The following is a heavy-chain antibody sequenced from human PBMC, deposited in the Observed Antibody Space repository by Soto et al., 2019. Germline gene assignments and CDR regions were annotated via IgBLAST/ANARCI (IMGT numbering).Heavy chain of an antibody. CDR1: GDSVSSNSAA. D-gene: IGHD6-19*01. V-gene: IGHV6-1*01. Sequence: PSQTLSLTCAISGDSVSSNSAAWNWIRQSPSRGLEWLGRTYYRSKWYSDYAVSVKSRITINPDTSKNQFSLQLNSATPEDTAVYYCARAGGPYSSGWPYYYYYGMDVWGQGTTVTVSS. J-gene: IGHJ6*02. CDR2: TYYRSKWYS. CDR3: ARAGGPYSSGWPYYYYYGMDV.